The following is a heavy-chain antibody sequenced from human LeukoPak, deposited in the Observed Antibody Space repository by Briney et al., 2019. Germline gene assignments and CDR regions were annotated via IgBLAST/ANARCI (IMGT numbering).Heavy chain of an antibody. Sequence: GASVKVSCTASGGTFSSYAISWVRQAPGQGLEWMGGIIPIFGTANYAQKFQGRVTITADESTSTAYMELSSLRSEDTAVYHCAGIPSSSWYYFDYWGQGTLVTVSS. D-gene: IGHD6-13*01. J-gene: IGHJ4*02. V-gene: IGHV1-69*13. CDR3: AGIPSSSWYYFDY. CDR2: IIPIFGTA. CDR1: GGTFSSYA.